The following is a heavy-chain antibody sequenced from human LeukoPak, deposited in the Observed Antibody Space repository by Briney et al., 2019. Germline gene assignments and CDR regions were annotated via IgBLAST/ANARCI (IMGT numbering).Heavy chain of an antibody. V-gene: IGHV4-59*01. Sequence: SETLSLTCTVSGGSITSYYWSWIRQPPGKGLEWIGYIYYSGSTNYNPSLKSRVTISVDTSKNQFSLKVNSVTAADTAVYYCAKDGPFDIWGRGTMVIVSS. D-gene: IGHD3/OR15-3a*01. J-gene: IGHJ3*02. CDR3: AKDGPFDI. CDR2: IYYSGST. CDR1: GGSITSYY.